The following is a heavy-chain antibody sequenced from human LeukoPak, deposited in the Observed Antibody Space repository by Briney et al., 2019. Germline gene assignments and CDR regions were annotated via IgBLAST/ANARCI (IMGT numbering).Heavy chain of an antibody. V-gene: IGHV4-34*01. CDR3: ARSHLSLAVAGARRGPYFDY. J-gene: IGHJ4*02. D-gene: IGHD6-19*01. CDR1: GGSFSGYY. CDR2: XXXXGST. Sequence: PSETLSLTCAVYGGSFSGYYWSWIRQPPGKGLEXXXXXXXXGSTNYNPSLKSRVTISVDTSKNQFSLKLSSATAADTAVYYCARSHLSLAVAGARRGPYFDYWGQGTLVTVSS.